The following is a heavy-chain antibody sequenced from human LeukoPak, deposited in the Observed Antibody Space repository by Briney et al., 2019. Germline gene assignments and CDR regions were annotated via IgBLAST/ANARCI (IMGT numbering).Heavy chain of an antibody. D-gene: IGHD2-2*01. V-gene: IGHV4-34*01. CDR1: GGSFSGYY. CDR2: INQSGST. CDR3: ARERSKYQLLSSLYYYYYYMDV. Sequence: SETLSLTCAVYGGSFSGYYWSWIRQPPGKGLEWIGEINQSGSTNYNPSLKSRVTISVDTSKNQFSLKLSSVTAADTAVYYCARERSKYQLLSSLYYYYYYMDVWGKGTTVTVSS. J-gene: IGHJ6*03.